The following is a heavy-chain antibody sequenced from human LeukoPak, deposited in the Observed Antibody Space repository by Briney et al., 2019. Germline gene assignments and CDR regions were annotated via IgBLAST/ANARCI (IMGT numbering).Heavy chain of an antibody. CDR1: GGSISSYY. D-gene: IGHD3-22*01. V-gene: IGHV4-4*07. CDR3: ARGEYYYDSSGPYYFDY. J-gene: IGHJ4*02. Sequence: SETLSLTCTVSGGSISSYYWSWIRQPAGKGLEWIGRIYTSGSTNYNPSLKSRVTMSVDTSKNQFSLKLSSVTAADTAVYYRARGEYYYDSSGPYYFDYWGQGTLVTVSS. CDR2: IYTSGST.